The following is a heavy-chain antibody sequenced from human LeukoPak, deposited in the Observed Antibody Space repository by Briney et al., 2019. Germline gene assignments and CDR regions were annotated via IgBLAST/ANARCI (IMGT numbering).Heavy chain of an antibody. V-gene: IGHV3-53*01. CDR1: GFSVSSSY. CDR2: FYRGDST. Sequence: GGSLRLSCAASGFSVSSSYMNWVRQAPGKGLEWVSFFYRGDSTYYAESVRGRFTISRDNSKNTLYLLMNSLIPEDTAVYYCAREVVSIPSYFDSWGQGTLVTVSS. D-gene: IGHD2-21*01. J-gene: IGHJ4*02. CDR3: AREVVSIPSYFDS.